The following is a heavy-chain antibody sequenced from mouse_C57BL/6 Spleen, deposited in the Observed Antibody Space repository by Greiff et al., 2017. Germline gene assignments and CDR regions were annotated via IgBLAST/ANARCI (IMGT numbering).Heavy chain of an antibody. J-gene: IGHJ1*03. Sequence: VQLQPPGPELVKPGASVKISRKASGYSFTDYHMNWVKQSNGKSLEWIGVINPNYGATSYNEKFKGKATLTVDHSSSTAYMQLNILTSEYSAVYYCARDYYGSTWYFEVWGTGTTVTVSS. CDR1: GYSFTDYH. D-gene: IGHD1-1*01. V-gene: IGHV1-39*01. CDR2: INPNYGAT. CDR3: ARDYYGSTWYFEV.